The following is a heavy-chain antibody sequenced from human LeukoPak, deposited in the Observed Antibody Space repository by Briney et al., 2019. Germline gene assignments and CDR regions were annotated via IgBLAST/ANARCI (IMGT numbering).Heavy chain of an antibody. Sequence: GGSLRLSCAASGLTFSTYSMSWVRQAPGKGLEWVSSISSSSSSIYYADSVRGRFPFTRDNAKTSLYLQMKLRWYEATTMYFCASPITYGSACWGQGTLVTVSS. V-gene: IGHV3-21*01. J-gene: IGHJ4*02. CDR1: GLTFSTYS. CDR2: ISSSSSSI. D-gene: IGHD3-16*01. CDR3: ASPITYGSAC.